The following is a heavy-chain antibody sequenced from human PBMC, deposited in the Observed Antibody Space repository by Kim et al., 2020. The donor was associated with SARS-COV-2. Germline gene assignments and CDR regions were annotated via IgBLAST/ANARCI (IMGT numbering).Heavy chain of an antibody. Sequence: SETLSLTCTVSGGSISSYYWSWIRQPPGKGLEWIGYIYYSGSINYNPSLKSRVTISVDTSKNQFSLKLSSVTAADTAVYYCARPLGGGWYDAFDIWGQGTMVTVSS. J-gene: IGHJ3*02. CDR2: IYYSGSI. CDR3: ARPLGGGWYDAFDI. CDR1: GGSISSYY. V-gene: IGHV4-59*08. D-gene: IGHD6-19*01.